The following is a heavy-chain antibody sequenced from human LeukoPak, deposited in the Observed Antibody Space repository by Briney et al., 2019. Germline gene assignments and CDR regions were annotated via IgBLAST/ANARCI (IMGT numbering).Heavy chain of an antibody. CDR3: AKDWLGFSGAFDI. V-gene: IGHV3-30*18. CDR2: ISYDGSNK. D-gene: IGHD3-10*01. CDR1: GFTFSSYG. Sequence: PGGSLRLSCAASGFTFSSYGMHWVRQAPGKGLEWVAVISYDGSNKYYADSVKGRFTISRDNSKNTLYLQNSLRAEDTAVYYCAKDWLGFSGAFDIWGQGTMATVSS. J-gene: IGHJ3*02.